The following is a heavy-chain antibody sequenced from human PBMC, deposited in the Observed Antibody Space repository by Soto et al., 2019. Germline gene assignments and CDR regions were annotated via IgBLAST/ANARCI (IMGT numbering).Heavy chain of an antibody. V-gene: IGHV4-34*01. Sequence: SETLSLTCAVYGGSFSGYYWSWIRQPPGKGLEWIGEINHSGSTNYNPSLKSRVTISVDTSKNQFSLKLSSVTAADTAVYYCARCPHKPFGGNWFDPWGQGTLVTVSS. CDR2: INHSGST. J-gene: IGHJ5*02. CDR1: GGSFSGYY. CDR3: ARCPHKPFGGNWFDP. D-gene: IGHD3-16*01.